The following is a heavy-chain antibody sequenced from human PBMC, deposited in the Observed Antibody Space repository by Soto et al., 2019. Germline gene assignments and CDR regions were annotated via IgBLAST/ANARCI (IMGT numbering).Heavy chain of an antibody. D-gene: IGHD3-3*01. CDR2: IIPIFGTA. CDR3: ARTMFISTEMLYYYYYGMDV. CDR1: GGTFSSYA. V-gene: IGHV1-69*06. J-gene: IGHJ6*04. Sequence: QVQLVQSGAEVKKPGSSVKVSCKASGGTFSSYAISWVRQAPGQGLEWMGGIIPIFGTANYAQKFQGRVTITADKSTITAYMELSSRRSEDTAVYYCARTMFISTEMLYYYYYGMDVWGEGTTVTVSS.